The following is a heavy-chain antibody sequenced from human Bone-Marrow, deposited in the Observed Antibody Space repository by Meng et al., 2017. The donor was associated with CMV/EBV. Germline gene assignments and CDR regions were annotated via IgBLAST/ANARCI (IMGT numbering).Heavy chain of an antibody. CDR1: GGSLRSYY. CDR3: AGSGSHLDTFDY. CDR2: IYYTGST. V-gene: IGHV4-59*03. J-gene: IGHJ4*02. D-gene: IGHD1-26*01. Sequence: SETLSLTCTVSGGSLRSYYWSWIRQPPGKRLEWIGHIYYTGSTNYNPSLKSRLTMSVDTSKSQFSLKLSPVTAADTAVYYCAGSGSHLDTFDYWGQGTLVTVS.